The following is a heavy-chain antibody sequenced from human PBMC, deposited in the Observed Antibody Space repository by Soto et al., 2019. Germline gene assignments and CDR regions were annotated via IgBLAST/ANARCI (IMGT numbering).Heavy chain of an antibody. Sequence: QVELVQSGAEVKNPGASVTVSCKASGEFFTTYGISWVRQAPGQGLEWMGWISTYSTNTNYAPKFQGRLLLTADTSTTTAHRELRSLSPDDTAVYYCARWAGRVRDYGGPFDYWGQGSLVTVSP. J-gene: IGHJ4*02. D-gene: IGHD4-17*01. CDR3: ARWAGRVRDYGGPFDY. CDR2: ISTYSTNT. V-gene: IGHV1-18*04. CDR1: GEFFTTYG.